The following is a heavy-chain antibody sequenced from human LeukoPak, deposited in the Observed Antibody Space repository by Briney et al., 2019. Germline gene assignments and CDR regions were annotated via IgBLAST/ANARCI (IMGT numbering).Heavy chain of an antibody. D-gene: IGHD3-16*01. CDR2: IYGGGST. CDR3: ARDHYGNYVFDY. V-gene: IGHV3-53*01. CDR1: GFTVSSNY. J-gene: IGHJ4*02. Sequence: PGGSLRLSCAASGFTVSSNYMNWVRQAPGKGLEWVSVIYGGGSTYYAGSVKGRFTISRDNSKNTLYLQMNSLRAEDTAVYYCARDHYGNYVFDYWGQGTLVTVSS.